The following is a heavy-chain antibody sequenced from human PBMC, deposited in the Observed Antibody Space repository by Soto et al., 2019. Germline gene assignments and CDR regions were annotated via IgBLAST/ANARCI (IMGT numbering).Heavy chain of an antibody. CDR1: VGSINSSSYF. CDR2: IYYSGST. CDR3: ARHYSSGSRNWFDP. D-gene: IGHD6-19*01. J-gene: IGHJ5*02. V-gene: IGHV4-39*01. Sequence: SETLSLTCSVSVGSINSSSYFWGWVRQPPGKGLEWIGSIYYSGSTYYNPSLRSRVTISVDTSKNQFSLKLSSVTAADTAVFYCARHYSSGSRNWFDPWGQGTLVTVSS.